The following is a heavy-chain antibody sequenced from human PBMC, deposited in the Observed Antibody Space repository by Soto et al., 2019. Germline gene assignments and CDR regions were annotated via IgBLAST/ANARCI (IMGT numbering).Heavy chain of an antibody. D-gene: IGHD3-22*01. Sequence: GGSLRLSCAASGFTFSSYWMSWVRQAPGKGLEWVANIKEDGSEKYYVDSVKGRFTISRDNAKNSLFLQMNSLRAEDTAVYYCARDSVRGYYDSSGYFTAIDYWGQGNLVTVSS. CDR3: ARDSVRGYYDSSGYFTAIDY. CDR1: GFTFSSYW. J-gene: IGHJ4*02. V-gene: IGHV3-7*01. CDR2: IKEDGSEK.